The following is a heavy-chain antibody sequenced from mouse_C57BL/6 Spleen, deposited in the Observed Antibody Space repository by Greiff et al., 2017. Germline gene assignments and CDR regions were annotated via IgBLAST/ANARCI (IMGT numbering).Heavy chain of an antibody. CDR2: INPSNGGT. CDR1: GYTFTSYW. J-gene: IGHJ3*01. D-gene: IGHD1-1*01. CDR3: ARLGGSSYPWFAY. Sequence: VQLQQPGTELVKPGASVKLSCKASGYTFTSYWMHWVKQRPGQGLEWIGNINPSNGGTNYNEKFKSKATLTVDKSSSTAYMQLSSLTSEDSAVYYCARLGGSSYPWFAYWGQGTLVTVAA. V-gene: IGHV1-53*01.